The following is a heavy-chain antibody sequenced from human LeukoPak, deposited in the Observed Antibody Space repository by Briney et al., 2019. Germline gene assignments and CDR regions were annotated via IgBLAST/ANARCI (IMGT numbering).Heavy chain of an antibody. V-gene: IGHV1-18*01. CDR3: AREYYYDSSGYYYVPGYHYMDV. D-gene: IGHD3-22*01. J-gene: IGHJ6*03. CDR1: GYTFTSYG. Sequence: ASVKVSCKASGYTFTSYGISWVRQAPGQGLEWMGWISAYNGNTNYAQKLQGRVTMTTDTSTSTAYMELRSLRSDDTAVYYCAREYYYDSSGYYYVPGYHYMDVWGKGTTVTVSS. CDR2: ISAYNGNT.